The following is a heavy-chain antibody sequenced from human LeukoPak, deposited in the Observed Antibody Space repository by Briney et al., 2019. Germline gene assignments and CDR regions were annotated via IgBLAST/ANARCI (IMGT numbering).Heavy chain of an antibody. Sequence: SETLSLTCAVYGGSLSGYYWSWIRQPPGKGLEWIGEINHSGSTNYNPSLKSRVTISVDTSKNQFSLKLSSVTAADTAVYYCARAVQECSGGSCYSHYYYYMDVWGKGTTVTVSS. CDR1: GGSLSGYY. CDR3: ARAVQECSGGSCYSHYYYYMDV. J-gene: IGHJ6*03. V-gene: IGHV4-34*01. D-gene: IGHD2-15*01. CDR2: INHSGST.